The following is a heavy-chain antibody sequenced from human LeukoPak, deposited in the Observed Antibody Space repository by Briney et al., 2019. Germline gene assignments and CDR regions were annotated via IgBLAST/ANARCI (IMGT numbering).Heavy chain of an antibody. CDR2: INPSGGST. J-gene: IGHJ1*01. CDR1: GYTFTSYY. CDR3: ARDQAYCSGGSCYSFQH. D-gene: IGHD2-15*01. V-gene: IGHV1-46*01. Sequence: ASVKVSCKASGYTFTSYYMHWVRQAPGQGLEWMGIINPSGGSTSYAQKFQGRVTMTRDTSTSTVYIELSSLRSEDTAVYYCARDQAYCSGGSCYSFQHWGQGTLVTVSS.